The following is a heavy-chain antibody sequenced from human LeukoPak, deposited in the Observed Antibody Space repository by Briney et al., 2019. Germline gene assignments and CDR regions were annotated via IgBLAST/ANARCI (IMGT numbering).Heavy chain of an antibody. Sequence: ASVKVSCKASGYTFSSYYMHWVRQAPGQGLEWMGIINPSGGSTSYAQKFQGRVTMTRDTSTSTVYMELSSLRSEDTAVYYCARDSPISGSYYGGLGYWGQGTLVTVSS. CDR2: INPSGGST. D-gene: IGHD1-26*01. J-gene: IGHJ4*02. CDR1: GYTFSSYY. V-gene: IGHV1-46*01. CDR3: ARDSPISGSYYGGLGY.